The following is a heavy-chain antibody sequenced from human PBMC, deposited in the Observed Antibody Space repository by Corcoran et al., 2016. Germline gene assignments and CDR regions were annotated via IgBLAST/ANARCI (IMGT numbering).Heavy chain of an antibody. CDR2: ITGDGSDT. V-gene: IGHV3-74*03. CDR1: GFAFSTYW. Sequence: EVQLVESGGDLVQPGGSLRLSCAASGFAFSTYWMHWVRQVPGKGRVWVSRITGDGSDTTYADSVKGRFTISRDNAENTLYLHRDSLRAEDTAGYYGARGCGWSSCRFRAFGFWGQGTMVTVSS. J-gene: IGHJ3*01. CDR3: ARGCGWSSCRFRAFGF. D-gene: IGHD6-13*01.